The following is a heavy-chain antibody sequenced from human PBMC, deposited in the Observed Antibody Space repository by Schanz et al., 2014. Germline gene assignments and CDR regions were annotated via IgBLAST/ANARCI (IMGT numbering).Heavy chain of an antibody. Sequence: QVQLVQSEAEVKKPGSSVKVSCKASGGTFSSYTISWVRQAPGQGLEWMGRIIPILGIANYAQNFQGRVTITADKSTSTAYMELTSLRAEDTAVYYCARGFDFWERWGQGTLVIVSS. J-gene: IGHJ4*02. CDR2: IIPILGIA. V-gene: IGHV1-69*02. CDR3: ARGFDFWER. D-gene: IGHD3-3*01. CDR1: GGTFSSYT.